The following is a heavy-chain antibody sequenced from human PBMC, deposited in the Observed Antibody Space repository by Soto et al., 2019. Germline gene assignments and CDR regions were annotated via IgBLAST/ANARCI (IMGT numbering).Heavy chain of an antibody. Sequence: GWSLRLSCAASGFTFSSYWMHWVRQAPGKGLVWVSRINSDGSSTSYADSVKGRFTISRDNAKNTLYLQMNSLRAEDTAVYYCAREVYDYIWGSLDYWGQGTLVTVSS. CDR2: INSDGSST. CDR3: AREVYDYIWGSLDY. CDR1: GFTFSSYW. J-gene: IGHJ4*02. V-gene: IGHV3-74*01. D-gene: IGHD3-16*01.